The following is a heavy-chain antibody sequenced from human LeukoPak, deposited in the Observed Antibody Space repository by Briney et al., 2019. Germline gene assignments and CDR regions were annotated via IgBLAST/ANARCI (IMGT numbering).Heavy chain of an antibody. V-gene: IGHV3-74*01. Sequence: GGSLRLSCAAAGFTFSTYWMHWVRQAPGKVLVWVSRINSDGSRTTYADSVKGRFTISRDNAKNTLYLQMNSLRTEDTAVYYCARPETQYSSGLDGFDIWGQGTMVTVSS. CDR1: GFTFSTYW. CDR3: ARPETQYSSGLDGFDI. CDR2: INSDGSRT. D-gene: IGHD6-19*01. J-gene: IGHJ3*02.